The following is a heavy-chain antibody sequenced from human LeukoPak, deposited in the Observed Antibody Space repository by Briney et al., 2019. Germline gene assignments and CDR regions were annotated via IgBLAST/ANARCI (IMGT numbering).Heavy chain of an antibody. CDR1: GGSISSYY. Sequence: PSETLSLTCTVSGGSISSYYWSWIRQPPGKGLEWIGYIYYSGSTNYNPSLKSRVTISVDTSKNQFSLKLSPVTAADTAVYYCARALGYCTNGVCYFDYWGQGTLVTVSS. V-gene: IGHV4-59*01. CDR3: ARALGYCTNGVCYFDY. J-gene: IGHJ4*02. D-gene: IGHD2-8*01. CDR2: IYYSGST.